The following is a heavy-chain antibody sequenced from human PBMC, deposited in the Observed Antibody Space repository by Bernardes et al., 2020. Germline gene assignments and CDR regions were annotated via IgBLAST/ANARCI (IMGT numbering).Heavy chain of an antibody. CDR3: ARGGFCSGDSCYGESTFDL. V-gene: IGHV4-30-2*01. CDR1: GGSISSGTYS. Sequence: LSLTCAVSGGSISSGTYSWNWIRQPPGKGLEWIGYIYHSGSTYYNPSLRSRVTISLDRSKNQFSLNLNSVTAADTAVYYCARGGFCSGDSCYGESTFDLWGQGTMVTVSS. J-gene: IGHJ3*01. D-gene: IGHD2-15*01. CDR2: IYHSGST.